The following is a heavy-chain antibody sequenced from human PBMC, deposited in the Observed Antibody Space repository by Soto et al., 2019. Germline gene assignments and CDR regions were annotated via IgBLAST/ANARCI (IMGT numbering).Heavy chain of an antibody. CDR3: ARQYYDYVWGSYRPLDY. Sequence: EVQLVESGGGLVQPGGSLRLSCAASGFTFSSYSMNWVRQAPGKGLEWVSYIGSSSSTIYYADSVKGRFTISRDNAKNSLYLQMNSLRDEDTAVYYCARQYYDYVWGSYRPLDYWGQGTLVTVSS. CDR1: GFTFSSYS. V-gene: IGHV3-48*02. J-gene: IGHJ4*02. CDR2: IGSSSSTI. D-gene: IGHD3-16*02.